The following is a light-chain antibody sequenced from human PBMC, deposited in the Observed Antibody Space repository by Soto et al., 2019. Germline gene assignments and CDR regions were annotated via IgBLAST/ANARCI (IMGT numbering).Light chain of an antibody. V-gene: IGLV2-14*01. Sequence: QSALTQPPSVSGSPGQSITISCTGTSSDVGGYNYVSWYQQHPGKAPKLMIYEVSNRPSGVSNRFSGSKSGNTASLTISGLQAEDEADYYCSSYTGSSTLVFGTGTKVTVL. J-gene: IGLJ1*01. CDR1: SSDVGGYNY. CDR2: EVS. CDR3: SSYTGSSTLV.